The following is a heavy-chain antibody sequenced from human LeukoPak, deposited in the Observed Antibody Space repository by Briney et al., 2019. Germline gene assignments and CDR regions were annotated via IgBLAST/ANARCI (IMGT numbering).Heavy chain of an antibody. CDR1: GGSFSGYY. CDR3: ARGEREITMIVVVIKDPRFDP. J-gene: IGHJ5*02. V-gene: IGHV4-34*01. Sequence: SETLSLTCAVYGGSFSGYYWSWIRQPPGKGLEWIGEINHSGSTNYNPSLKSRVTISVDTSKNQFSLKLSSVTAADTAVYYCARGEREITMIVVVIKDPRFDPWGQGTPVTVSS. D-gene: IGHD3-22*01. CDR2: INHSGST.